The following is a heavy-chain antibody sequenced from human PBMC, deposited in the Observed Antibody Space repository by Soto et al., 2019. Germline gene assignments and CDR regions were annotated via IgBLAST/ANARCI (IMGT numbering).Heavy chain of an antibody. V-gene: IGHV1-2*02. D-gene: IGHD6-19*01. Sequence: ASVKVSCKASGYTFTDYYMHWVRQAPGQGLEWMGWINPTSGGTSYAQNFQGRVTMTRDTSISTAYMELSRLSSDDTAVYYCSRASAVAGGSSNSIPNDYWGKGTMVTVSS. CDR2: INPTSGGT. CDR3: SRASAVAGGSSNSIPNDY. J-gene: IGHJ4*02. CDR1: GYTFTDYY.